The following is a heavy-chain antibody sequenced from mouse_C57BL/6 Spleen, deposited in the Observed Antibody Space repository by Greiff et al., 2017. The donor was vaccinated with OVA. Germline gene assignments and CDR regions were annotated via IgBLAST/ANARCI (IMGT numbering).Heavy chain of an antibody. V-gene: IGHV5-16*01. CDR1: GFTFSDYY. D-gene: IGHD1-1*01. Sequence: EVQRVESEGGLVQPGSSMKLSCTASGFTFSDYYMAWVRQVPEKGLEWVANINYDGSSTYYLDSLKSRFIISRDNAKNILYLQMSSLKSEDTATYYCARDRLRSYFDYWGQGTTLTVSS. J-gene: IGHJ2*01. CDR3: ARDRLRSYFDY. CDR2: INYDGSST.